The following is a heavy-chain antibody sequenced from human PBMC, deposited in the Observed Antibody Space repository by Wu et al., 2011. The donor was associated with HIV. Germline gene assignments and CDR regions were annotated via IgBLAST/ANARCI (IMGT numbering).Heavy chain of an antibody. J-gene: IGHJ4*01. CDR3: ARDDGRYKPSGHDF. CDR2: IIPTIHTT. Sequence: QVQLVQSGAEVKKPGSSVKVSCKASGGTFSNYAISWVRQAPGQGLEWMGAIIPTIHTTKYAQTFLGRVTMTRDTSTSTAYMELRRLTSDDTALYYCARDDGRYKPSGHDFWGHGTLVTVSS. D-gene: IGHD5-12*01. CDR1: GGTFSNYA. V-gene: IGHV1-69*05.